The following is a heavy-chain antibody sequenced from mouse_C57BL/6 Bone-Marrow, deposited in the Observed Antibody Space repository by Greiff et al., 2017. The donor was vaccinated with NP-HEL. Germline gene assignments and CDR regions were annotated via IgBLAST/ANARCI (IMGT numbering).Heavy chain of an antibody. J-gene: IGHJ1*03. Sequence: EVKLVESGGDLVKPGGSLKLSCAASGFTFSSYGMSWVRQTPDKRLEWVATISSGGSYTYYPDSVKGRFTISRDNAKNTLYLQMSSLKSEDTAMYYCARQGLRKDCYWYFDVWGTGTTVTVSS. V-gene: IGHV5-6*02. CDR1: GFTFSSYG. CDR2: ISSGGSYT. CDR3: ARQGLRKDCYWYFDV.